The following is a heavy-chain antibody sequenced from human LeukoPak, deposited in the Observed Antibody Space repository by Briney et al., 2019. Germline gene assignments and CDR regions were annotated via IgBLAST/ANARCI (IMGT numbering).Heavy chain of an antibody. D-gene: IGHD3-16*02. CDR3: ARWANYDYVWGSYPFDC. CDR2: IKQDGSEK. CDR1: RFTFSSYW. V-gene: IGHV3-7*01. J-gene: IGHJ4*02. Sequence: PGGSLRLSCAASRFTFSSYWMSWVRQAPGKGLEWVANIKQDGSEKYYVDSVKGRFTISGDNAKNSLYLQMNSLRVEDTAVYYCARWANYDYVWGSYPFDCWGQGTLVTVSS.